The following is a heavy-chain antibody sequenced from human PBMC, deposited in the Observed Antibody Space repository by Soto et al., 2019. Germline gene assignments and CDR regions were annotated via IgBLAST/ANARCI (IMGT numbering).Heavy chain of an antibody. CDR2: IYYSGST. V-gene: IGHV4-59*01. CDR3: ARGSLRGYSYGSLV. D-gene: IGHD5-18*01. Sequence: PSETLSLTCTVSGGSISSYYWSWIRQPPGKGLEWIGYIYYSGSTNYNPSLKSRVTISVDTSKNQFSLKLSSVTAADTAVYYCARGSLRGYSYGSLVWGQGTQVTVSS. CDR1: GGSISSYY. J-gene: IGHJ4*02.